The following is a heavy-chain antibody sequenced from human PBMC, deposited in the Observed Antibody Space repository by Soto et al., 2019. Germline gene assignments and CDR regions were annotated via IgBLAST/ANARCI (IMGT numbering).Heavy chain of an antibody. CDR2: IYYSGST. D-gene: IGHD4-4*01. V-gene: IGHV4-39*01. CDR3: TRHPRKPMTTIGGFDY. J-gene: IGHJ4*02. CDR1: GGSISSSSYY. Sequence: SETLSLTCTVSGGSISSSSYYWGWIRQPPGKGLEWIGSIYYSGSTYYNPSLKSRVTISVDTSKNQFSLKLSSVTAADTAVYYCTRHPRKPMTTIGGFDYWGQGTLVTVSS.